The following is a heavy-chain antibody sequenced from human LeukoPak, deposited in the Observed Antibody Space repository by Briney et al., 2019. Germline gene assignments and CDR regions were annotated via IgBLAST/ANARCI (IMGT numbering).Heavy chain of an antibody. CDR3: ARGQYFSTTYCFDY. V-gene: IGHV3-7*03. Sequence: QSGGSLRLSCAASGFTFSSYWMTWVRQAPGKGLEWVANIKQAGTEKYYVDSVKGRFTISRDNAKNSLFLQMNSLRAEDTAVYFCARGQYFSTTYCFDYWGQGTLVTVSS. J-gene: IGHJ4*02. CDR1: GFTFSSYW. D-gene: IGHD2/OR15-2a*01. CDR2: IKQAGTEK.